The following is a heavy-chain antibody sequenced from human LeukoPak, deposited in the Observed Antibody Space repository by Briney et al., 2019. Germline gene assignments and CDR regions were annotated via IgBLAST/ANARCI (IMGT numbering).Heavy chain of an antibody. CDR3: VRVHIKSRDGYIVFFDY. V-gene: IGHV3-30-3*01. D-gene: IGHD5-24*01. Sequence: GGSLRLSCAASGFTFSSYAMHWVRQAPGKGLEWVAVISYDGSNKYYADSVKGRFTISRDNSKNTLYLQMNSLRAEDTAVYYCVRVHIKSRDGYIVFFDYWGQGTLVTVSS. CDR2: ISYDGSNK. J-gene: IGHJ4*02. CDR1: GFTFSSYA.